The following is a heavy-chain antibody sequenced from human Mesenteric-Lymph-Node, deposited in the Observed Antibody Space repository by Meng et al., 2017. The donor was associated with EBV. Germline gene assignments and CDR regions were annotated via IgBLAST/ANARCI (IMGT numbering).Heavy chain of an antibody. CDR1: GGSFSGFY. D-gene: IGHD3-16*02. CDR3: ARIRSIWGTYQNYYFDS. CDR2: INHSGFS. V-gene: IGHV4-34*01. J-gene: IGHJ4*02. Sequence: VQLQQWGAGLLKPSETLSPNCAVYGGSFSGFYWTWIRQSPGRDLEWIGEINHSGFSKYNPSLKSRLTISLDTSKNQVSLTLGSVTAADTAVYYCARIRSIWGTYQNYYFDSWGQGTLVTVSS.